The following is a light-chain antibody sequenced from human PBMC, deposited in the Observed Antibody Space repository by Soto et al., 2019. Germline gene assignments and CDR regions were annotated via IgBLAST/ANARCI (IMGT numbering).Light chain of an antibody. CDR3: LHHGSAPPIT. Sequence: EIVLTQSPGTLSLSKGERATLSCRASQSVAGTYLAWYQQKPGQAPRLLIYGASSRATGIPDRFSGSGSGTDFTLTISRLEPEDFAMYYCLHHGSAPPITFGQGTRLEIK. V-gene: IGKV3-20*01. CDR1: QSVAGTY. J-gene: IGKJ5*01. CDR2: GAS.